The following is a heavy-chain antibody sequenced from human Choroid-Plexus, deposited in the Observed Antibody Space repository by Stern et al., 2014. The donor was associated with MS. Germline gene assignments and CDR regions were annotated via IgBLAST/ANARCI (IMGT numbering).Heavy chain of an antibody. CDR1: GFSLRHYS. Sequence: EEQLVQSGGGLFKPGGSLKLPGDAPGFSLRHYSINWVRQAQGKGLEWIRSTSHNSTNTSYAAAVAGRLPISSDSAITSVCRHMFSLRAEDTAVYYCARARVGDYARSPHLDSWGQGTLVTVSS. CDR3: ARARVGDYARSPHLDS. J-gene: IGHJ4*02. V-gene: IGHV3-21*01. D-gene: IGHD4-17*01. CDR2: TSHNSTNT.